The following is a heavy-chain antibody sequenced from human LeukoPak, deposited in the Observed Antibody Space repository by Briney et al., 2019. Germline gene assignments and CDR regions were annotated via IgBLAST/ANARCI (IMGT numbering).Heavy chain of an antibody. CDR2: LNPYSGAT. CDR1: GYTFTDYF. Sequence: GASVKVSCKASGYTFTDYFIHWVRQAPGQGLEWMGWLNPYSGATNFALSFRGRVTMTRDTSVNTAYMELRSLRSDDTAVYYCARDLLPGCTNGVCYGGSGDWGQGTLVTVSS. V-gene: IGHV1-2*02. CDR3: ARDLLPGCTNGVCYGGSGD. J-gene: IGHJ4*02. D-gene: IGHD2-8*01.